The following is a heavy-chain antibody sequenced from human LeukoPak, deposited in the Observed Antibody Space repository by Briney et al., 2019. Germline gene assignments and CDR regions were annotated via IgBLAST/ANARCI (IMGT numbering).Heavy chain of an antibody. CDR1: GCSINNNNY. CDR3: ASHGLWVVRLDY. J-gene: IGHJ4*02. CDR2: IYYGGSI. Sequence: SETLSLTCTVSGCSINNNNYWAWIRQPPGEVLEWIGSIYYGGSIYYNPSLKSRVTISVDMSKNQLYLKLNSATATDTAVYYCASHGLWVVRLDYWGQGTLVTVSS. D-gene: IGHD3/OR15-3a*01. V-gene: IGHV4-39*01.